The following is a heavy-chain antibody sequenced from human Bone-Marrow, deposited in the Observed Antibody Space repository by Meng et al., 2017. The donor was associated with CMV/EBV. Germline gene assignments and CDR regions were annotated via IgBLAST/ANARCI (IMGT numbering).Heavy chain of an antibody. D-gene: IGHD1-7*01. CDR1: GYTFTGYY. J-gene: IGHJ4*02. CDR2: INPNSGGT. CDR3: ARVQTGTTWDYFDY. Sequence: ASVKVSCKASGYTFTGYYMHWVRQAPGQGLEWMGWINPNSGGTNYAQKFQGRVTMTRDTSISTAYMELSRLRSDDTAVHYCARVQTGTTWDYFDYWGQGTLVTVSS. V-gene: IGHV1-2*02.